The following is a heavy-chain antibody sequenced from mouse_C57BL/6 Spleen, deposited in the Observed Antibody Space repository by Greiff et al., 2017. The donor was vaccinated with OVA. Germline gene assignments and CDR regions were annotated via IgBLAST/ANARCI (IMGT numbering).Heavy chain of an antibody. V-gene: IGHV1-64*01. CDR1: GYTFTSYW. CDR2: IHPNSGST. D-gene: IGHD3-2*02. Sequence: VQLQQPGAELVKPGASVKLSCKASGYTFTSYWMHWVKQRPGQGLEWIGMIHPNSGSTNYNEKFKSKATLTVDKSSSTAYMQLSSLTSEDSAVYYCARSDSSGYVEWFAYWGQGTLVTVSA. J-gene: IGHJ3*01. CDR3: ARSDSSGYVEWFAY.